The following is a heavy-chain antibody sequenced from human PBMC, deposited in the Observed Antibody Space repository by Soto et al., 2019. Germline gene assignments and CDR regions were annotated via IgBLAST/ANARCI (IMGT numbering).Heavy chain of an antibody. V-gene: IGHV1-46*01. CDR2: INPNGGAT. CDR3: ARALPGFDN. J-gene: IGHJ4*02. CDR1: GYTFTTYY. Sequence: ASGKRSCKASGYTFTTYYMHWVRQAPGQGLGWMGVINPNGGATSYAQNFQGRVTMTGDTGTSTGYRQLSSLRSEDTAMSYCARALPGFDNWRTGTLVTVSS.